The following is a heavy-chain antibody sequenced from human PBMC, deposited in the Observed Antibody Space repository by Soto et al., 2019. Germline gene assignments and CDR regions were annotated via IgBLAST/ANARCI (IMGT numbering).Heavy chain of an antibody. Sequence: GGSLRLSCAASGFTFSNAWMNWVRQAPGKGLEWVGRIKSKTDGGTTDYAAPVKGRFTISRDDSKNTLYLQMNSLKTEDTAVYYCTTTSAWSGYLYNWNRSQYFDYWGQGTLVTVSS. CDR1: GFTFSNAW. CDR3: TTTSAWSGYLYNWNRSQYFDY. D-gene: IGHD3-3*01. V-gene: IGHV3-15*07. CDR2: IKSKTDGGTT. J-gene: IGHJ4*02.